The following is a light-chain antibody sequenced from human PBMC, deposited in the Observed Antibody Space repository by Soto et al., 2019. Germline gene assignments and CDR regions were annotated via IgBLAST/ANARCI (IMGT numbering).Light chain of an antibody. CDR2: GAS. CDR3: QQYGRSPLT. Sequence: EIVLTQSPGTLSLSPRERAAHSCRASQSVSGSYVAWYQQKPGQAPRLLIYGASNRATGIPDRFSGSGSGTDFTLTITRLDPEDFAVYSCQQYGRSPLTFGPGTKVDIK. CDR1: QSVSGSY. V-gene: IGKV3-20*01. J-gene: IGKJ3*01.